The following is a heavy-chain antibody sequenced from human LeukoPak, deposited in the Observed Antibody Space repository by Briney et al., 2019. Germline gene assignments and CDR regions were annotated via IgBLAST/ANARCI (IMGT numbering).Heavy chain of an antibody. CDR2: INHSGST. CDR3: ARGVALRFLEWLLPQPTNDAFDI. J-gene: IGHJ3*02. D-gene: IGHD3-3*01. CDR1: GGSFSGYY. Sequence: SETLYLTCAVYGGSFSGYYWSWIRQPPGKGLEWIGEINHSGSTNYNPSLKSRVTISVDTSKNQFSLKLSSVTAADTAVYYCARGVALRFLEWLLPQPTNDAFDIWGQGTMVTVSS. V-gene: IGHV4-34*01.